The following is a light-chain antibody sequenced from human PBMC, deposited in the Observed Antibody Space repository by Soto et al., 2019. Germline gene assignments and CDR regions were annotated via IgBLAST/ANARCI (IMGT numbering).Light chain of an antibody. V-gene: IGKV1-5*01. CDR1: QSINSW. CDR3: QQYKNYPFT. CDR2: DAS. J-gene: IGKJ3*01. Sequence: DIHMTQSPFTLSASLGDRVSITCRASQSINSWLAWYQQKPGKAPKLLIYDASSLQSGVPSRFSGSESGAEFTLTISGLQPDDFATYYCQQYKNYPFTFGPGTKV.